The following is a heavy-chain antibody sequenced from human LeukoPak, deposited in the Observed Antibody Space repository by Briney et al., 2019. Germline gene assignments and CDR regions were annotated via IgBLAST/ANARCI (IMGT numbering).Heavy chain of an antibody. Sequence: TSETLSLTCAVYGGSFSGYYWNWIRQPPGKGLEWIGEISLRGLTNYNPSLRSRLTMSLDESKNQVSLNLTSVTAADTAVYYCSRESGPFSPFGFWGQGTLVSVHS. CDR1: GGSFSGYY. CDR3: SRESGPFSPFGF. CDR2: ISLRGLT. D-gene: IGHD1-26*01. V-gene: IGHV4-34*01. J-gene: IGHJ4*02.